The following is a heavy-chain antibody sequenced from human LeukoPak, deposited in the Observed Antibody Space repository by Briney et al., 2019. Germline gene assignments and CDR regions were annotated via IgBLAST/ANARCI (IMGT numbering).Heavy chain of an antibody. CDR2: ISAYNGNT. V-gene: IGHV1-18*04. J-gene: IGHJ4*02. CDR3: ATYAGYSSSWYSGY. Sequence: ASVKVSCKASGYTFTSYGISWVRQAPGQGLEWMGWISAYNGNTNYAQKLQGRATMTTDTSTSTAYMELRSLRSDDTAVYYCATYAGYSSSWYSGYWGQGTLVTVSS. D-gene: IGHD6-13*01. CDR1: GYTFTSYG.